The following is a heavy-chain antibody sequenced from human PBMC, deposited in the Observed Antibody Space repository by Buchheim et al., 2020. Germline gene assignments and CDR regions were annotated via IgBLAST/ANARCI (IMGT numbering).Heavy chain of an antibody. CDR2: ISYDGSNK. V-gene: IGHV3-30-3*01. J-gene: IGHJ4*02. CDR1: GFTFSSYA. CDR3: ARETTVVTPLFDY. Sequence: QVQLVESGGGVVQPGRSLRLSCAASGFTFSSYAMHWVRQAPGKGLEWVAVISYDGSNKYYADSVKGRFTISSDNSKKMLYLQMNSLRAEDTAVYYCARETTVVTPLFDYWGQGTL. D-gene: IGHD4-23*01.